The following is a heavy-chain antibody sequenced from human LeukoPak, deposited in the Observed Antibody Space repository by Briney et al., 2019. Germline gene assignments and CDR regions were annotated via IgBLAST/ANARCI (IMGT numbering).Heavy chain of an antibody. D-gene: IGHD6-13*01. CDR1: GFTFSSYS. CDR3: ARDLSSYSSSWYIRDAYLDY. V-gene: IGHV3-21*01. Sequence: GGSLRLSCAASGFTFSSYSMNWVRQAPGKGLEWVSSISSSSSYIYYADSVKGRFTISRDNAKDSLYLQMNSLRAEDTAVYYCARDLSSYSSSWYIRDAYLDYWGQGTLATVSS. J-gene: IGHJ4*02. CDR2: ISSSSSYI.